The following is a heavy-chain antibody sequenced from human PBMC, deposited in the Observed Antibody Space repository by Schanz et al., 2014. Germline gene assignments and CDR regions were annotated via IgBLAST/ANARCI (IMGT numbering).Heavy chain of an antibody. J-gene: IGHJ4*02. D-gene: IGHD5-12*01. Sequence: QLQLQESGPGLVKPSETLSLTCTVSGGSISSSSYYWGWIRQPPGKGLEWIGSIYYSGSTYYNPSLKGRATIPVDTSKNQSSRKRPSGTAADTAVYYCAGYEMATITFDYWGQGTLVTVSS. CDR3: AGYEMATITFDY. V-gene: IGHV4-39*01. CDR1: GGSISSSSYY. CDR2: IYYSGST.